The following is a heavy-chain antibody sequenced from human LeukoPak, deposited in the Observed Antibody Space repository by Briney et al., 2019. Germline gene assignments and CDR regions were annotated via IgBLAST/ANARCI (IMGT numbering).Heavy chain of an antibody. Sequence: SETLSLTCTVSGGSISSGSYYWDWIRQPPGKGLEWIGEINHSGSTNYNPSLKSRVTISVDTSKNQFSLKLSSVTAADTAVYFCARDLNYFDSSGYPLPWGQGTLVTVSS. D-gene: IGHD3-22*01. J-gene: IGHJ5*02. CDR3: ARDLNYFDSSGYPLP. CDR2: INHSGST. CDR1: GGSISSGSYY. V-gene: IGHV4-39*07.